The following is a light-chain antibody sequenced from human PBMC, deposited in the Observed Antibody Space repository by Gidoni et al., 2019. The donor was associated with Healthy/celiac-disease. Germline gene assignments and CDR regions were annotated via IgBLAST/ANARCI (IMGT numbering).Light chain of an antibody. CDR3: NSRDSSGNHLV. CDR2: GKN. V-gene: IGLV3-19*01. Sequence: SSELTQDTAVSVALGQTVRITCQGDSLRSYYAIWYQQKPGQAPVLVIYGKNNRSSGIPDRFSGSSSGNTASLTITGAQAEDEADYYCNSRDSSGNHLVFGGGTKLTVL. CDR1: SLRSYY. J-gene: IGLJ2*01.